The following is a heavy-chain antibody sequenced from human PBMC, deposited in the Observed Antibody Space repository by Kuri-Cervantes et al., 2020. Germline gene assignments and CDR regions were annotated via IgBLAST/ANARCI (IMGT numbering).Heavy chain of an antibody. V-gene: IGHV4-59*01. CDR3: ARGPMITFGGVIAN. J-gene: IGHJ4*02. D-gene: IGHD3-16*02. CDR2: IYYSGST. CDR1: GGSISSYY. Sequence: SETLSLTCTVSGGSISSYYWSWIRQPPGKGLEWIGYIYYSGSTNYNPSLKSRVTISVDTSKNQFSLKLSSVTAADTAVYYCARGPMITFGGVIANWGQGTLVTVSS.